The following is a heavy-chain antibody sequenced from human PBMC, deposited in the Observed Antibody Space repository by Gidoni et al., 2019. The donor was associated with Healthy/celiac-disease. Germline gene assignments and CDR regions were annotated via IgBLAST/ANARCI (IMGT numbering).Heavy chain of an antibody. CDR3: ARAAVGAGWFFDY. Sequence: QVLLQESGPGLVKPSETLSLACSVSGGSISSYYWSWIRQPPGKGLEWIGYIYNTGSTNYNPSLKSRVTISVDTSKNHLSLKVSSVTAADTAVYYCARAAVGAGWFFDYWGQGTLVTVSS. CDR2: IYNTGST. D-gene: IGHD1-26*01. J-gene: IGHJ4*02. V-gene: IGHV4-59*01. CDR1: GGSISSYY.